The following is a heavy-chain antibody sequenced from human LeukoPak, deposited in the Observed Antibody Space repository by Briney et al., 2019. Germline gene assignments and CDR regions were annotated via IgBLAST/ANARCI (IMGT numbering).Heavy chain of an antibody. CDR1: GGFISSYY. CDR3: ARGIDYGDFQH. V-gene: IGHV4-59*08. Sequence: SETLSLTCTVSGGFISSYYWSWIRQPPGKGLEWIGYISYSGITNYNPSLKSRVTMSVDTSKNQLSLKLTSVTAADTAVYYCARGIDYGDFQHWGQGTLVTVSS. CDR2: ISYSGIT. J-gene: IGHJ1*01. D-gene: IGHD4-17*01.